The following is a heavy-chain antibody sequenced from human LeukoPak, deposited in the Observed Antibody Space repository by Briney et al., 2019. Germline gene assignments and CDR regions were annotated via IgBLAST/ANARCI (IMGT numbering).Heavy chain of an antibody. CDR2: VNHDGSIK. D-gene: IGHD5-12*01. J-gene: IGHJ4*02. CDR1: GFTLRSYW. CDR3: ARDTNIVATIGFADY. Sequence: GGSLRLSCSATGFTLRSYWMTWVRQAPGKGLEWVANVNHDGSIKNYLDSVKDRFTISRDNTKNSLYLQMNSLRAEDTAVYYCARDTNIVATIGFADYWGQGTLVTVSS. V-gene: IGHV3-7*01.